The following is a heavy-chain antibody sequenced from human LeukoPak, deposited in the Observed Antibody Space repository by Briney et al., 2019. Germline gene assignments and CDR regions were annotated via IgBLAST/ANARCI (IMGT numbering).Heavy chain of an antibody. CDR1: GYTFTSYY. J-gene: IGHJ4*02. D-gene: IGHD2-2*01. CDR3: ARDLERVPAAVDY. Sequence: ASVKVSCKASGYTFTSYYMHWVREAPGQGLEWMGWINPNSGGTNYAQKFQGRVTMTRDTSISTAYMELSRLRPDDTAVYYCARDLERVPAAVDYWGQGTLVTVSS. CDR2: INPNSGGT. V-gene: IGHV1-2*02.